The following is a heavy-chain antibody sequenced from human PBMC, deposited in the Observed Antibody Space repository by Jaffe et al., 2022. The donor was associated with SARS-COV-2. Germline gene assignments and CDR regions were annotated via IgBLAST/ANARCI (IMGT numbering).Heavy chain of an antibody. CDR3: ASHPGDSSGYYFNDAFDI. V-gene: IGHV4-59*01. J-gene: IGHJ3*02. Sequence: QVQLQESGPGLVKPSETLSLTCTVSGGSISSYYWSWIRQPPGKGLEWIGYIYYSGSTNYNPSLKSRVTISVDTSKNQFSLKLSSVTAADTAVYYCASHPGDSSGYYFNDAFDIWGQGTMVTVSS. CDR1: GGSISSYY. CDR2: IYYSGST. D-gene: IGHD3-22*01.